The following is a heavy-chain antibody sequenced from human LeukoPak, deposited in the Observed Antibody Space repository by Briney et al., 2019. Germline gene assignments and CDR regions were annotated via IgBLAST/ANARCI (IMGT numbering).Heavy chain of an antibody. CDR1: VYRLTELY. J-gene: IGHJ4*02. CDR3: ATRSGDFWSGYVN. CDR2: FDPEENKM. D-gene: IGHD3-3*01. V-gene: IGHV1-24*01. Sequence: ASVTVSYKVSVYRLTELYMQWVGQAPGKGREGMGGFDPEENKMIYAQKFQGRVTMTEDTSTDTAYMELSSLRSEDTAIYYCATRSGDFWSGYVNWGQGTLVTVSS.